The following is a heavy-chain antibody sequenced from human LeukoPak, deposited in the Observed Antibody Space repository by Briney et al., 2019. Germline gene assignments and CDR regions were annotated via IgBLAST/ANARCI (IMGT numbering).Heavy chain of an antibody. CDR1: GFTFDDYA. V-gene: IGHV3-9*01. Sequence: GRSLRLSCAASGFTFDDYAMHWVRQAPGKGLEWVSGISWNSGSIGYADSVKGRFTISRDNAKNSLYLQMNSLRAEDTALYYCAKGSADYYDSSGYYNAFDIWGQGTMVTVPS. CDR3: AKGSADYYDSSGYYNAFDI. J-gene: IGHJ3*02. D-gene: IGHD3-22*01. CDR2: ISWNSGSI.